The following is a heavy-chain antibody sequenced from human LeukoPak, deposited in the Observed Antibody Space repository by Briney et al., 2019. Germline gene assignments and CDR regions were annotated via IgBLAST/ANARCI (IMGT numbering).Heavy chain of an antibody. CDR1: GGSISSYY. CDR3: AIVPYSGYDFISDY. J-gene: IGHJ4*02. CDR2: IYYSGST. Sequence: PSETLSLTCTVSGGSISSYYWSWIRQPPGKGLEWIGYIYYSGSTNYDPSLKSRVTISVDTSKNQFSLKLSSVTAADTAVYYCAIVPYSGYDFISDYWGQGTLVTVSS. V-gene: IGHV4-59*01. D-gene: IGHD5-12*01.